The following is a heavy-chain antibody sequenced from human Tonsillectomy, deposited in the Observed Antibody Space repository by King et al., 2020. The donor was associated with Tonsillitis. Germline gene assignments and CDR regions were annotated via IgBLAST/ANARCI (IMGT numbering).Heavy chain of an antibody. CDR2: ISYDGSDT. CDR1: GFTFINYG. D-gene: IGHD4-11*01. J-gene: IGHJ4*02. CDR3: AKDGGTPLAPVTVTGFDY. Sequence: MQLVQSGGGVVQPGRSLRLSCAASGFTFINYGMHWVRRAPGKGLEWVAVISYDGSDTFYADSVKGRFSVSRDNSKNTLFLQMNSLRAEDTAVYDCAKDGGTPLAPVTVTGFDYWGQGTLVTVSS. V-gene: IGHV3-30*18.